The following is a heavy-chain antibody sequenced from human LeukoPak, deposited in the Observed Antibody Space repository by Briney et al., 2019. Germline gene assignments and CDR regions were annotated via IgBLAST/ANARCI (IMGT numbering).Heavy chain of an antibody. CDR2: IKQDGSEK. CDR1: GFTFSSYW. D-gene: IGHD6-25*01. J-gene: IGHJ4*02. CDR3: ARGGIAANPDLHK. V-gene: IGHV3-7*01. Sequence: GGSLRLSCAASGFTFSSYWMSWVRQAPGKGLEWVANIKQDGSEKYYADSVKGRFAISRDNAKNSLYLQMNSLRDEDTAVYYCARGGIAANPDLHKWGQGTLVTVSS.